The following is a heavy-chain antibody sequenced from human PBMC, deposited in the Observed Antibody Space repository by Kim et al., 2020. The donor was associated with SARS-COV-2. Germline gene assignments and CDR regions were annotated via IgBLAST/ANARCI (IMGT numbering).Heavy chain of an antibody. CDR2: IYYSGST. D-gene: IGHD5-18*01. J-gene: IGHJ6*02. V-gene: IGHV4-39*07. Sequence: SETLSLTCTVSGGSISSSSYYWGWIRQPPGKGLEWIGSIYYSGSTYYNPSLKSRVTISVDTSKNQFSLKLSSVTAADTAVYYCARDRHRGDTAMGPYYYYGMDVWGQGTTVTVSS. CDR3: ARDRHRGDTAMGPYYYYGMDV. CDR1: GGSISSSSYY.